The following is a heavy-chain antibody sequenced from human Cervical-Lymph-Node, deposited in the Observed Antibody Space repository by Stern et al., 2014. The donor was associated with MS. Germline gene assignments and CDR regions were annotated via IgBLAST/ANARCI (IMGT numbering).Heavy chain of an antibody. CDR1: GGTFSSYA. Sequence: VQLVESGAEVKKPGSSVKVSCKASGGTFSSYAISWVRQAPGQGLEWMGGIIPIFGTANYAQKVQGRVTITADESTSTAYMELSSLRSEDTAVYYCARGTSGTVKNMAFDYWGQGTLVTVSS. CDR3: ARGTSGTVKNMAFDY. J-gene: IGHJ4*02. D-gene: IGHD3-10*01. CDR2: IIPIFGTA. V-gene: IGHV1-69*01.